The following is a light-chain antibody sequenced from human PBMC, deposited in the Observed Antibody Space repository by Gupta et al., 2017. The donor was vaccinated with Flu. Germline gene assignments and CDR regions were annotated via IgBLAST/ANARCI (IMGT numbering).Light chain of an antibody. J-gene: IGLJ2*01. CDR1: NIENRN. Sequence: ARGKTSSMTCGGNNIENRNVHGYQQKPGQALVLVIYRDSSRPAGIPERFSGSNAGNTATLTISGAQAGDEDDYYCQVWDSSTEVFGGGTKLTVL. CDR3: QVWDSSTEV. CDR2: RDS. V-gene: IGLV3-9*01.